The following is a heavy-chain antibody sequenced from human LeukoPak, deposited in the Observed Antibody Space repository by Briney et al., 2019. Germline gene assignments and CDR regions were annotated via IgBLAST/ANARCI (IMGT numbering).Heavy chain of an antibody. V-gene: IGHV6-1*01. CDR3: ARGRPSYYGMDV. J-gene: IGHJ6*02. CDR1: GDSVSRNGAA. CDR2: TYYRSRWYN. Sequence: SQTLSLTCAISGDSVSRNGAACNWSRQSPSRGLEWLGRTYYRSRWYNDYAVFVKSRVTINPDTSKNQFSLQLNSVTPEDTAVYYCARGRPSYYGMDVWGQGTTVTVSS.